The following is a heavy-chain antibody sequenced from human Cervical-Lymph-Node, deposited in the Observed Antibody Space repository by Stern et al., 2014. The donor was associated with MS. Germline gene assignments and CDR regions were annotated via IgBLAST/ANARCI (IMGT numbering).Heavy chain of an antibody. D-gene: IGHD2-15*01. V-gene: IGHV5-51*01. CDR3: ARGYCSGGSCYWFDP. Sequence: VQLGQSGAEVKKPGESLKISRKGSGYSFTTYCIGWVRQMPGKGLEWMGIIYPADSDTRHSPSFQGQVTISADKSISTAYLQWSSLKASDSAMYYCARGYCSGGSCYWFDPWGQGTLVTVSS. CDR2: IYPADSDT. J-gene: IGHJ5*02. CDR1: GYSFTTYC.